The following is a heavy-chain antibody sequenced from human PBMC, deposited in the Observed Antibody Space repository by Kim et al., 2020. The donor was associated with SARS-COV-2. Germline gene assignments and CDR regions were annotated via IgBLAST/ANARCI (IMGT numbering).Heavy chain of an antibody. CDR1: GFTFDDYA. CDR2: ISGDGGST. D-gene: IGHD6-13*01. J-gene: IGHJ5*02. V-gene: IGHV3-43*02. CDR3: AIERYSSRWSKTYNWFDP. Sequence: GGSLRLSCEASGFTFDDYAMHWVRQAPGKGLEWVSLISGDGGSTYYADSVKGRFTISRDNSKKSLYLQMNSLRTEDTALYYCAIERYSSRWSKTYNWFDPWGQGTLVTVSS.